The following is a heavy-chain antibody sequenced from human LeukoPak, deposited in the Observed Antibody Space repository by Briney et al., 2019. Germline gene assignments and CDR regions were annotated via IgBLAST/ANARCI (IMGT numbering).Heavy chain of an antibody. CDR1: GGSISSYY. D-gene: IGHD3-22*01. CDR3: AREALNAYDSSGYYA. V-gene: IGHV4-59*01. CDR2: IYYSGST. Sequence: PSETLSLTCTVSGGSISSYYWSWIRQPPGKGLEWIGYIYYSGSTNYNPSLKSRVTISVDTSKNQFSPKLSSVTAADTAVYYCAREALNAYDSSGYYAWGQGTLVTVSS. J-gene: IGHJ4*02.